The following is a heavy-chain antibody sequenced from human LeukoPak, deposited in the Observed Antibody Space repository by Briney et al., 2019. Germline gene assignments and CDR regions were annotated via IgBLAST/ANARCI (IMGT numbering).Heavy chain of an antibody. Sequence: ASVKVSCKASGGTFSSYAISWVRQAPGQGLEWMGWINPNSGGTNYAQKFQGRVTMTRDTSISTAYMELSRLRSDDTAVYYCARAKTYYDILTGYQPRLVDYWGQGTLVTVSS. CDR2: INPNSGGT. CDR3: ARAKTYYDILTGYQPRLVDY. V-gene: IGHV1-2*02. D-gene: IGHD3-9*01. J-gene: IGHJ4*02. CDR1: GGTFSSYA.